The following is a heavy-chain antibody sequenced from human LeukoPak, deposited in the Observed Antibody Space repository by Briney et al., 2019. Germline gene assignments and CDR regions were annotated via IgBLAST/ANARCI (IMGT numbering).Heavy chain of an antibody. J-gene: IGHJ4*02. Sequence: KPSETLSLTCAVYGGSFSGYYWSWIRQPPGKGLEWIGEINHSGSTNYNPSLKSRVTISVDTSKSQFSLKLSSVTAADTAVYYCARGYSYGYDFDYWGQGTLVTVSS. D-gene: IGHD5-18*01. V-gene: IGHV4-34*01. CDR2: INHSGST. CDR1: GGSFSGYY. CDR3: ARGYSYGYDFDY.